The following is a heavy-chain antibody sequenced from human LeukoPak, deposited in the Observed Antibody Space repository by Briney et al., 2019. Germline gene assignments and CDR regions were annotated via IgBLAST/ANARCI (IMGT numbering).Heavy chain of an antibody. V-gene: IGHV4-39*07. CDR1: GGSISSSSYY. CDR3: ARCGANYDILTGYYTGYYYYYMDV. Sequence: SETLSLTCTVSGGSISSSSYYWGWIRQPPGKGLEWIGSSYYSGSTYYNPSLKSRVTISVDTSKSQFSLKLSSVTAADTAVYYCARCGANYDILTGYYTGYYYYYMDVWGKGTTVTVSS. J-gene: IGHJ6*03. D-gene: IGHD3-9*01. CDR2: SYYSGST.